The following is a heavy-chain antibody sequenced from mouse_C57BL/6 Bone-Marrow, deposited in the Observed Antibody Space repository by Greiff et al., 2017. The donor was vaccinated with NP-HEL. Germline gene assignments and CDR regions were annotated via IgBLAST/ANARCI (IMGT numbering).Heavy chain of an antibody. D-gene: IGHD2-3*01. J-gene: IGHJ4*01. CDR1: GFSFTGYY. CDR3: ARSRWLLRYAMDG. CDR2: IYPANGVS. Sequence: EVQLQQSVPELVKPGASVKISCKASGFSFTGYYMHWVKQSPGHILDWIGYIYPANGVSSYTQKFKGKATLTVDTSSSTAYLELRSLTSEDSAIFYCARSRWLLRYAMDGWGKGASVTVSS. V-gene: IGHV1-31*01.